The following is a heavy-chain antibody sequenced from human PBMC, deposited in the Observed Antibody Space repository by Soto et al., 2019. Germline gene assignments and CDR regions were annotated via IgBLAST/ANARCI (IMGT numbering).Heavy chain of an antibody. CDR3: AKGSAMVKNYFDY. D-gene: IGHD5-18*01. V-gene: IGHV3-30*18. CDR2: ISYDGSNK. J-gene: IGHJ4*02. CDR1: GFTFSSYG. Sequence: GSLRLSCAASGFTFSSYGMHWVRQAPGKGLEWVAVISYDGSNKYYADSVKGRFTISRDNSKNTLYLQMNSLRAEDTAVYYCAKGSAMVKNYFDYWGQGTLVTVSS.